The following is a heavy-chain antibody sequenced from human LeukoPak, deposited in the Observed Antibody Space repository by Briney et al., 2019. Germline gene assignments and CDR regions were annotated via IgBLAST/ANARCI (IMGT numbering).Heavy chain of an antibody. D-gene: IGHD6-19*01. CDR2: INSDGSST. V-gene: IGHV3-74*01. CDR1: GFTFDDYG. CDR3: AREKSPAVAAIGY. J-gene: IGHJ4*02. Sequence: GGSLRLSCAASGFTFDDYGMSWVRQAPGKGLVWVSRINSDGSSTSYADSVKGRFTISRDNAKNTLYLQMNSLRAEDTAVYYCAREKSPAVAAIGYWGQGTLVTVSS.